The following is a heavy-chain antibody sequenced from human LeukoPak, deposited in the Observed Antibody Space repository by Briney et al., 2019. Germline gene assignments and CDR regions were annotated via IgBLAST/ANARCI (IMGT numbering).Heavy chain of an antibody. D-gene: IGHD5-18*01. V-gene: IGHV1-2*02. CDR2: INPNSGAT. CDR1: GYTFTGYL. Sequence: ASVKVSCKGTGYTFTGYLIHWLRQAPGQGLEWMAWINPNSGATNYAQKFQGRVTMTRDTSISTAYMELSRLRSDDAALYYCAREDYVDTAMVAGCLDYGGQGTLVTVSS. J-gene: IGHJ4*02. CDR3: AREDYVDTAMVAGCLDY.